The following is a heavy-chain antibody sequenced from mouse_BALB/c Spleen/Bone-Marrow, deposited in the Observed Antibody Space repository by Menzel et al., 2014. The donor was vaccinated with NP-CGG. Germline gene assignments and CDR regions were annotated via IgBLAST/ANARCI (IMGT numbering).Heavy chain of an antibody. D-gene: IGHD1-1*01. CDR1: GFTFSDYY. CDR3: ARDSNCYGSSYWYFDV. Sequence: DVKLQESGGGLVKPGASLKLSCAASGFTFSDYYMYWVRQTPEKGLEWVATISDGGSYTYYPDSVKGRFTIPGDNAKNSLYLQMTSLKSEDTAMYSCARDSNCYGSSYWYFDVWGAGTPVTVSS. V-gene: IGHV5-4*02. J-gene: IGHJ1*01. CDR2: ISDGGSYT.